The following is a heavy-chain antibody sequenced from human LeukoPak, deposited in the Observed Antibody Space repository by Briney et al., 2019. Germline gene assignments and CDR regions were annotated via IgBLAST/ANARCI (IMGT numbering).Heavy chain of an antibody. V-gene: IGHV1-69*13. CDR2: IIPIFGTA. J-gene: IGHJ4*02. CDR3: ARDVRSLGIIDY. D-gene: IGHD3-9*01. Sequence: SVKVSCKASGGTFSSYAISWVRQAPGQGLEWMGGIIPIFGTANYAQKFQGRVTITADESTSTAYMELSSLRSEDTAVYYCARDVRSLGIIDYWGQGTLVTVSS. CDR1: GGTFSSYA.